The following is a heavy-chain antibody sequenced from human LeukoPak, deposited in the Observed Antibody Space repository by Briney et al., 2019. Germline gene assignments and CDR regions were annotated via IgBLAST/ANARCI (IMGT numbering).Heavy chain of an antibody. D-gene: IGHD1-26*01. CDR3: ARGRLRLGSFSLNYLYGMDV. J-gene: IGHJ6*02. V-gene: IGHV3-20*01. CDR1: GFIFDDYA. CDR2: INGKGRST. Sequence: GGSLRLSCTVSGFIFDDYAMNWVRQAPGGGLEWVAGINGKGRSTAYVDSVKRRFTISRDNTKNSLSLQMSSLRAGDTALYHCARGRLRLGSFSLNYLYGMDVWGQGTTVTVSS.